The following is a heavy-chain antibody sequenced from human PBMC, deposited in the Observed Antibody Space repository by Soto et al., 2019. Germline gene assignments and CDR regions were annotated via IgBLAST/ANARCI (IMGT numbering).Heavy chain of an antibody. CDR2: IYHSGST. CDR3: ASAGGLGAVAADY. CDR1: GGSISSGGYS. V-gene: IGHV4-30-2*01. Sequence: QLQLQESGSGLVKPSQTLSLTCAVSGGSISSGGYSWSWIRQPPGKCLEWIGYIYHSGSTYYNPSLKSRVTILVDRSKNQFYLKLSYVTAADTAVYYCASAGGLGAVAADYWGQGTLVTVSS. J-gene: IGHJ4*02. D-gene: IGHD6-19*01.